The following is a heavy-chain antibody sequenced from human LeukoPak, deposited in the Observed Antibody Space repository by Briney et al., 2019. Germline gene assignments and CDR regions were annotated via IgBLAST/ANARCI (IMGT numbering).Heavy chain of an antibody. CDR3: AKGYCSSTSCYEFDY. Sequence: GGSLRLSCAASGFRFDDYAMHWVRQAPGKGLEWVSGISWNSGSIGYADSVKGRFTISRDNAKNSLYLQMNSLRAEDMALYYCAKGYCSSTSCYEFDYWGQGTLVTVSS. J-gene: IGHJ4*02. V-gene: IGHV3-9*03. CDR2: ISWNSGSI. CDR1: GFRFDDYA. D-gene: IGHD2-2*01.